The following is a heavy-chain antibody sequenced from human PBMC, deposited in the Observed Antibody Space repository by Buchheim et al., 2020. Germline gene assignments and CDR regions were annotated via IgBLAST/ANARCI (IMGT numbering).Heavy chain of an antibody. CDR1: EFTSRRYW. Sequence: EVQLVESGGGLVQTGGSLRLSCAASEFTSRRYWVHWVRQAPGKGLVWLSRINPEGSTTTYADSVKGRFTISRDDGKNAVYLQMNSLRAEDTALYYCAGAPDCGGGSCYGYHYYGLDVWGQG. J-gene: IGHJ6*02. V-gene: IGHV3-74*01. D-gene: IGHD2-15*01. CDR3: AGAPDCGGGSCYGYHYYGLDV. CDR2: INPEGSTT.